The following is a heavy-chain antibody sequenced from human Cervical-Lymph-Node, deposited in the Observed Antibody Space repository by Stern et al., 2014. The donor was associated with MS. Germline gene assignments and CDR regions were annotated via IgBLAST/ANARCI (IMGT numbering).Heavy chain of an antibody. CDR2: IIPILGIA. V-gene: IGHV1-69*09. Sequence: VQLVESGAEVKKPGSSVKVSCKASGGTFSSYTISWVRQAPGQGLEWMGRIIPILGIANYAQKFQGRVTITADKSTSTAYMELSSLRSEDTAVYYCARRDGYNFANDYWGQGTLVTVSS. CDR3: ARRDGYNFANDY. CDR1: GGTFSSYT. J-gene: IGHJ4*02. D-gene: IGHD5-24*01.